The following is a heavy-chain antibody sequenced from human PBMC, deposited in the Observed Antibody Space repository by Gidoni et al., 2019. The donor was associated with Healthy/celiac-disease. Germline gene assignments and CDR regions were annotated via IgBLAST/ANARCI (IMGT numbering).Heavy chain of an antibody. Sequence: QVQLVQFGAEVKKPGSSVKVSCKASGGTFSRYAISWVRQAPGQGLEWMGGIIPIFGTANYAQKFQGRVTITADESTSTAYMELSSLRSEDTAVYYCARHPSPPWVKVVAATSMDVWGQGTTVTVSS. V-gene: IGHV1-69*01. CDR1: GGTFSRYA. D-gene: IGHD2-15*01. J-gene: IGHJ6*02. CDR3: ARHPSPPWVKVVAATSMDV. CDR2: IIPIFGTA.